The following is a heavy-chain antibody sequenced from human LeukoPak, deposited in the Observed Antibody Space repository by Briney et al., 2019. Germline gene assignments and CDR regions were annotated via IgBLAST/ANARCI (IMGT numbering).Heavy chain of an antibody. CDR2: IIPIFGTA. Sequence: GASVKVSCKASGGTFSSYAISWVRQAPGQGLEWMGGIIPIFGTANYAQKLQGRVTMTTDTSTSTAYMELRSLRSDDTAVYYCAREGAYTPRLIDYWGQGTLVTVSS. CDR3: AREGAYTPRLIDY. CDR1: GGTFSSYA. D-gene: IGHD1-14*01. J-gene: IGHJ4*02. V-gene: IGHV1-69*05.